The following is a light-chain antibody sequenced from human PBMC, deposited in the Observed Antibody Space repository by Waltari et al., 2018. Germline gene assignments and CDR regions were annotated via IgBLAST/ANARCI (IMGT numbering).Light chain of an antibody. CDR3: GAWDSSLTAYV. CDR1: TSNIGNFY. CDR2: DAY. Sequence: QSVLTQPPSVSATPGQTVTISCSGSTSNIGNFYVSWYQQLPGTVPKHRVYDAYKRPSGVPDRFFGSKSGTSATLGITGLQTGDEAHYYCGAWDSSLTAYVFGTGTEVTVL. V-gene: IGLV1-51*01. J-gene: IGLJ1*01.